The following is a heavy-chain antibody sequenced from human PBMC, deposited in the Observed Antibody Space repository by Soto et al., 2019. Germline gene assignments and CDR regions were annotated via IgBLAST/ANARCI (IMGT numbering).Heavy chain of an antibody. CDR3: VRDGTKNLRDWFDP. Sequence: PGGSLRLSCAVSGFPLEKYGMNWIRQPPGKGLEWIGRIYATGSTDYNPSLKSRLTMSVDMSKKQFSLTLRSVTAADTAMYYCVRDGTKNLRDWFDPWGQGILVTVSS. CDR1: GFPLEKYG. J-gene: IGHJ5*02. D-gene: IGHD1-1*01. CDR2: IYATGST. V-gene: IGHV4-4*07.